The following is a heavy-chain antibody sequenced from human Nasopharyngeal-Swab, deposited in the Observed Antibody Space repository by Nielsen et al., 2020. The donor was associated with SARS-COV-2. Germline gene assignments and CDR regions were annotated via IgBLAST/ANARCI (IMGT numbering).Heavy chain of an antibody. Sequence: SETLSLTCAISGDSVSSNSAAWNWIRQSPSRGLEWLGRTYYRSKWYNDYAVSVKSRITINPDTSKNQFSLQLSSVTAADTAVYYCAREFTNYYDSSGYHYDAFDIWGQGTMVTVSS. V-gene: IGHV6-1*01. CDR2: TYYRSKWYN. D-gene: IGHD3-22*01. CDR1: GDSVSSNSAA. CDR3: AREFTNYYDSSGYHYDAFDI. J-gene: IGHJ3*02.